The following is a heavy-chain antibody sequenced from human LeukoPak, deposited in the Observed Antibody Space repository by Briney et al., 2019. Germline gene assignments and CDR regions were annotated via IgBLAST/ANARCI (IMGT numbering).Heavy chain of an antibody. D-gene: IGHD2-15*01. CDR3: ARDRGSVKTDAFDI. CDR2: INPNSGGT. V-gene: IGHV1-2*02. J-gene: IGHJ3*02. CDR1: GYTFTGYF. Sequence: ASVKVSCKASGYTFTGYFMHWVRQAPGQGLEWMGWINPNSGGTNYAQKFQGRVTMTRDTSISTAYMELSRLRSDDTAVYYCARDRGSVKTDAFDIWAKGQWSPSLQ.